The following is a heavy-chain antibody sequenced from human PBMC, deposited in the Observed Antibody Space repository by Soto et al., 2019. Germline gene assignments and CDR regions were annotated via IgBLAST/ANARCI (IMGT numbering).Heavy chain of an antibody. V-gene: IGHV1-69*13. CDR2: IIPIFGTA. CDR1: GGTFSSYA. D-gene: IGHD2-2*02. CDR3: AREYTAWPLAYGLDV. Sequence: SVKVSCKASGGTFSSYAISWVRQAPGQGLEWMGGIIPIFGTANYAQKFQGRVTITADESTSTAYMELSSLRSEDTAVYYCAREYTAWPLAYGLDVWGQGTTVTVSS. J-gene: IGHJ6*02.